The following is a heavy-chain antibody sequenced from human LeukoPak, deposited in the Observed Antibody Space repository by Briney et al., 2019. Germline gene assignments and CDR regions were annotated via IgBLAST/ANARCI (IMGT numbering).Heavy chain of an antibody. CDR3: AKLGVGSYDGSGYIDY. CDR2: IYSGGNT. Sequence: GGSLRLPCAASGFTVSSNYMSWVRQAPGRGLEWVSVIYSGGNTYYADSVKGRFTISRDNSKNTLYLQMNSLRAEDTAVYYCAKLGVGSYDGSGYIDYWGQGTLVTVSS. D-gene: IGHD3-22*01. CDR1: GFTVSSNY. V-gene: IGHV3-66*01. J-gene: IGHJ4*02.